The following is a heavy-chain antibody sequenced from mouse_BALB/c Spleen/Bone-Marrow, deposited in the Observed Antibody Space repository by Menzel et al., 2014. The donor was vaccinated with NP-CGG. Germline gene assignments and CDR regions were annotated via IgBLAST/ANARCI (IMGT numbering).Heavy chain of an antibody. V-gene: IGHV5-6-3*01. D-gene: IGHD2-10*01. CDR1: GFTFSRYG. J-gene: IGHJ3*01. CDR3: ARAYY. CDR2: INSDGGST. Sequence: EVKLVESGGGLVQFGGSLKLSCAASGFTFSRYGMSWVRQTPDKRLELVAIINSDGGSTYCPDSVKGRFTISRDNAKNTLYLQMSSLKSEDTAMYYCARAYYWGQGTLVTVSA.